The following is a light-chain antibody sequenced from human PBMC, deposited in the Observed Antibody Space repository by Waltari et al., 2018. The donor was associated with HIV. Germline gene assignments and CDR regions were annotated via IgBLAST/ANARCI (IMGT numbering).Light chain of an antibody. V-gene: IGLV2-18*02. Sequence: QSALTQPPSVSGSPGQSVTISCTGTSSDVGAYDRISWYHQPPVTAPKLMIYEVIFRPSGVPDRFSGSKSGNTASLTISGLQAEDEGDYYCSSYTSSNIYVFGTATTVTVL. CDR2: EVI. CDR1: SSDVGAYDR. J-gene: IGLJ1*01. CDR3: SSYTSSNIYV.